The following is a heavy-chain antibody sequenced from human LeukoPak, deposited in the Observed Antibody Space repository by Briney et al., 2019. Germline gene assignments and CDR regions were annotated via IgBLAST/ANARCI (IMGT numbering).Heavy chain of an antibody. Sequence: SETLSLTCTVSGGSISTYYWNWIRQPPGKGLEWIGYIYYSGSTNYNPSLKSRVTISVDTSKNQFSQKLSSVTAADTAMYYCARDGSARYYFDYWGQGTLVTVSS. CDR1: GGSISTYY. V-gene: IGHV4-59*01. J-gene: IGHJ4*02. CDR3: ARDGSARYYFDY. CDR2: IYYSGST.